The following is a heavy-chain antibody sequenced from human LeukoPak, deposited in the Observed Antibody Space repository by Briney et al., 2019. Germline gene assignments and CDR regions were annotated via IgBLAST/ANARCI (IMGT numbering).Heavy chain of an antibody. CDR1: GGSFSGYY. Sequence: SETLSLTCAVYGGSFSGYYWSWIRQPPGKGLEWIGEINHSGSTNYNPSLKSRVTISVDTSKNQFSLKLSSVTAADTAVYYCARELGDVSMWGQGTLVTVSS. J-gene: IGHJ4*02. CDR3: ARELGDVSM. V-gene: IGHV4-34*01. CDR2: INHSGST. D-gene: IGHD2/OR15-2a*01.